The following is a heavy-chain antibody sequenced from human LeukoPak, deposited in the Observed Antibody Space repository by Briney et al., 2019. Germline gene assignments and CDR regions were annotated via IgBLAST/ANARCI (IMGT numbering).Heavy chain of an antibody. V-gene: IGHV1-8*02. D-gene: IGHD2-8*02. CDR2: MNPNSGNT. CDR1: GYTFTGYY. Sequence: ASVKVSCKASGYTFTGYYMHWVRQAPGQGLEWMGWMNPNSGNTGYAQKFQGRVTMTRNTSISTAYMELSSLRSEDTAVYYCARGLVDAFDIWGQGTMVTVSS. J-gene: IGHJ3*02. CDR3: ARGLVDAFDI.